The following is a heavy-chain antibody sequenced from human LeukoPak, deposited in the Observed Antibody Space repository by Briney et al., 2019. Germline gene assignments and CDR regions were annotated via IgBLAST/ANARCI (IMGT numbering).Heavy chain of an antibody. D-gene: IGHD2-21*02. Sequence: PGGSLRLSCAASRLTFRNYARSWVRQAPGKGLEWVSGISGTSGTINYAAPVKGRFTISRDNSKNTLYLQMNSLRVDDMAVYYCAKRLGDPRAFDYWGQGTLVTVSS. J-gene: IGHJ4*02. CDR2: ISGTSGTI. V-gene: IGHV3-23*01. CDR1: RLTFRNYA. CDR3: AKRLGDPRAFDY.